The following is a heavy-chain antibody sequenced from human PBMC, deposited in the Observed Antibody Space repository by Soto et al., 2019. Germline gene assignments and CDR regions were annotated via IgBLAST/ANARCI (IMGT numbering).Heavy chain of an antibody. Sequence: SETLSLTCAVSGGSISSGGYYWSWIRQHPGKGLEWIGYIYYSGSTYYNPSLKSRVTISVDTSKNQFSLRLSSVTAADTAVYYCARVGGINWFDPWGQGTLVTVSS. CDR1: GGSISSGGYY. J-gene: IGHJ5*02. D-gene: IGHD3-16*01. CDR2: IYYSGST. CDR3: ARVGGINWFDP. V-gene: IGHV4-31*11.